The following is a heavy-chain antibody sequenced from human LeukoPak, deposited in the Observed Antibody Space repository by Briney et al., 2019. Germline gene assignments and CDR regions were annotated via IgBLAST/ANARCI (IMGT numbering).Heavy chain of an antibody. CDR2: ISGGGGFT. Sequence: GGSLRLSCAASGFTFSGYAMSWVRQAPGKGLEWVSAISGGGGFTYYADSVKGRFTISRDNSKNTLYLQMNSLRAEDTAVYYCAKALLAATYYFDYWGQGILVTVSS. CDR3: AKALLAATYYFDY. J-gene: IGHJ4*02. D-gene: IGHD6-13*01. CDR1: GFTFSGYA. V-gene: IGHV3-23*01.